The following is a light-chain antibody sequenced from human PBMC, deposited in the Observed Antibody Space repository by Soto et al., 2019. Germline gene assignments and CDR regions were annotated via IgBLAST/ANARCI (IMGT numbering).Light chain of an antibody. CDR2: EAS. CDR1: QSVSSY. CDR3: QQRSNWPVN. J-gene: IGKJ2*01. Sequence: EIVLTQSPATLSLSPGERATLSCSASQSVSSYLAWYQQKPGQAPRVLIYEASNRATGIPARFSGSGSGTDCNLTISSLEPEDFAVYYCQQRSNWPVNFGQGTKLEIK. V-gene: IGKV3-11*01.